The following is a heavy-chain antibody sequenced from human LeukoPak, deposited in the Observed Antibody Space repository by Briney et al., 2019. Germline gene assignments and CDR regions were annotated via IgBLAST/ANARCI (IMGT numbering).Heavy chain of an antibody. CDR2: IYYSGST. Sequence: PSETLSLTCTVSGGSISSSSYYWGWIRQPPGKGLEWIGSIYYSGSTYYNPSLKSRVTISVDTSKNQFSLKLSSVTAADTAVYYCARGVGGGFLGYWGQGTLVTVSS. D-gene: IGHD3-3*01. J-gene: IGHJ4*02. CDR1: GGSISSSSYY. CDR3: ARGVGGGFLGY. V-gene: IGHV4-39*07.